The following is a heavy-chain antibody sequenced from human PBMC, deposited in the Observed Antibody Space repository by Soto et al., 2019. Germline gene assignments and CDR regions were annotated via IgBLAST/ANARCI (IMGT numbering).Heavy chain of an antibody. CDR1: GGSISSSSSY. Sequence: SETLSLTCTVSGGSISSSSSYWGWIRQPPGKGLDWIGHIHYTGSTYYNPSLKSRVTISVDTSKNQFPLKLSSVTAADTAVYYCARRHHFDNLWGGYYYYALDVWGQGIKVTVSS. CDR3: ARRHHFDNLWGGYYYYALDV. CDR2: IHYTGST. D-gene: IGHD3-22*01. V-gene: IGHV4-39*01. J-gene: IGHJ6*02.